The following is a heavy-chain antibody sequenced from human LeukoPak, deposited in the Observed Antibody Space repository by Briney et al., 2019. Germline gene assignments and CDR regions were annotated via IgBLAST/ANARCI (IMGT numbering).Heavy chain of an antibody. D-gene: IGHD1-1*01. CDR2: ISYDGSNK. V-gene: IGHV3-30-3*01. CDR3: ARDQTGTFLFDY. J-gene: IGHJ4*02. CDR1: GFTFDDYA. Sequence: GRSLRLSCAASGFTFDDYAMHWVRQAPGKGLEWVAVISYDGSNKYYADSVKGRFTISRDNSKNTLYLQMNSLRAEDTAVYYCARDQTGTFLFDYWGQGTLVTVSS.